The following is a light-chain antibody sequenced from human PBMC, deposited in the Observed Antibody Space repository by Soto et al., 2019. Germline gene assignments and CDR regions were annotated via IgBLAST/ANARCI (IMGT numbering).Light chain of an antibody. Sequence: DVVMTQSPLSLPVTLGQPASISCRSSQSLLYRDGNTYLNWFQQRPGHSPRRLIYKVSNRDSGVPDRFSGSGSGTDFTLKISRVEAEDVGVYYCMQGTHWPLTFGGGTRVEI. V-gene: IGKV2-30*01. J-gene: IGKJ4*01. CDR3: MQGTHWPLT. CDR1: QSLLYRDGNTY. CDR2: KVS.